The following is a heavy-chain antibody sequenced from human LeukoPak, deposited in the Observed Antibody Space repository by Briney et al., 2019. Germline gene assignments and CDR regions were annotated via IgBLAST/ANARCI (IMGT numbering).Heavy chain of an antibody. CDR3: ARGRDGYNYIDY. J-gene: IGHJ4*02. CDR2: INHSGGT. CDR1: GGSFSGYY. Sequence: SETLSLTCAVYGGSFSGYYWSWIRQPPGKGLEWIGEINHSGGTNYNPSLKSRVTISVDTSKNQFSLKLSSVTAADTAVYYCARGRDGYNYIDYWGQGTLVTVSS. V-gene: IGHV4-34*01. D-gene: IGHD5-24*01.